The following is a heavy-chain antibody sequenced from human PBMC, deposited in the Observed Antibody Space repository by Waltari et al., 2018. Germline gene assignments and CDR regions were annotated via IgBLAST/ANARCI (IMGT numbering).Heavy chain of an antibody. CDR2: IYYSGST. CDR1: GGSISSSSYY. D-gene: IGHD6-19*01. V-gene: IGHV4-39*01. Sequence: QLQLQESGPGLVKPSETLSLTCTVSGGSISSSSYYWGWIRQPPGKGLEWIGSIYYSGSTYYNPSLKSRVTISVDTSKNQFSLKLSSVTAADTAVYYCASRAVAGTAGPYYYYMDVWGKGTTVTVSS. J-gene: IGHJ6*03. CDR3: ASRAVAGTAGPYYYYMDV.